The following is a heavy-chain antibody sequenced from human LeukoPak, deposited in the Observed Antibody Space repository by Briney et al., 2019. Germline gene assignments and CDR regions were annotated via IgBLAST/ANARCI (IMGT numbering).Heavy chain of an antibody. V-gene: IGHV3-30*02. CDR2: ILCDGSNK. Sequence: QAGGSLRLSCAASGFTFSNYGMHWVRQAPGKGLEWVAFILCDGSNKYYADSVKGRFTISRDDAKNTLYLQMNSLRAEDTAVYYCVRGGESTWSWGQGTLVTVSS. J-gene: IGHJ5*02. CDR3: VRGGESTWS. CDR1: GFTFSNYG. D-gene: IGHD2-15*01.